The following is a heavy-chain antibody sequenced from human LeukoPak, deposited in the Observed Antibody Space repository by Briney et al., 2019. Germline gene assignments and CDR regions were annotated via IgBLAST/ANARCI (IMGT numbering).Heavy chain of an antibody. J-gene: IGHJ4*02. CDR2: ISAYNGNT. V-gene: IGHV1-18*01. Sequence: ASVTVSCKASGYTFTSYGISWVRQAPGQGLEWMGWISAYNGNTNYAQKLQGRVTMTTDTSTSTAYMELRSLRSDDTAVYYCARDAGIAVAGPLGLDYWGQGTLVTVSS. CDR1: GYTFTSYG. CDR3: ARDAGIAVAGPLGLDY. D-gene: IGHD6-19*01.